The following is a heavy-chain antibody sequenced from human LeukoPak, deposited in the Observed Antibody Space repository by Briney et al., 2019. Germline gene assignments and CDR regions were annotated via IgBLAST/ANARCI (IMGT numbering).Heavy chain of an antibody. Sequence: ASVKVSCKASGYTFTSYYMHWVRQAPGQGLEWMGIINPSGGSTSYAQKFQGRVTMTTDTSTSTAYMELRSLRSDGTAVYYCARAEEGYYDFWSGYMGDYYMDVWGKGTTVTVSS. CDR2: INPSGGST. D-gene: IGHD3-3*01. CDR3: ARAEEGYYDFWSGYMGDYYMDV. V-gene: IGHV1-46*01. J-gene: IGHJ6*03. CDR1: GYTFTSYY.